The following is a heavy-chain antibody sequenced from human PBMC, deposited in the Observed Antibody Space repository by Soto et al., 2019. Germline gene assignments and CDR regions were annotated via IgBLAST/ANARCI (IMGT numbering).Heavy chain of an antibody. J-gene: IGHJ4*02. CDR2: IIPILGIA. CDR3: ATAVTIFGVVTSKYYFDY. D-gene: IGHD3-3*01. Sequence: GASVKVSCKASGGTFSSYTISWVRQAPGQGLEWMGRIIPILGIANYAQKFQGRVTITADKSTSTAYMELSSLRSEDTAVYYCATAVTIFGVVTSKYYFDYWGQGTLVTVSS. CDR1: GGTFSSYT. V-gene: IGHV1-69*02.